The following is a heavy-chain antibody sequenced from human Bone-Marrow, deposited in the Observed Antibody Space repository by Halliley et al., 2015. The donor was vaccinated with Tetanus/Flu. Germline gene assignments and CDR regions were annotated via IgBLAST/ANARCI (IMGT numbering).Heavy chain of an antibody. D-gene: IGHD3-3*01. CDR2: IYYSGST. Sequence: LECIGNIYYSGSTNYNPSLKSRVTISVDTSKNQFSLKRTSVSAADTAVYCCAREIFVQGMDVWGQGTTVTVSS. J-gene: IGHJ6*02. V-gene: IGHV4-31*02. CDR3: AREIFVQGMDV.